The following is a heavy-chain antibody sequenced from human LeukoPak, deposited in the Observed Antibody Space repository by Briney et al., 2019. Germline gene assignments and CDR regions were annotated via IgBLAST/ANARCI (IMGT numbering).Heavy chain of an antibody. CDR2: IKQDGSEK. CDR3: GRGYSGSY. Sequence: GTSLRLSCATSGFTFSHYAFHWVRQAPGKGLEWVANIKQDGSEKYYVDSVKGRFTISRDNAKNSLYLQVNSLRAEDTAVYYCGRGYSGSYWGQGTLVTVSS. D-gene: IGHD1-26*01. V-gene: IGHV3-7*01. J-gene: IGHJ4*02. CDR1: GFTFSHYA.